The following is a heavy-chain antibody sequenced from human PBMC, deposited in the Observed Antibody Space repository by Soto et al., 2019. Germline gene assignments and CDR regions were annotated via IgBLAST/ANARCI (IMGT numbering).Heavy chain of an antibody. CDR1: GFTFSSYG. CDR2: IWYDGSNK. Sequence: QVQLVESGGGVVQPGRSLRLSCAASGFTFSSYGMHWVRQAPGKGLEWVAVIWYDGSNKYYADSVKGRFTISRDNSKNTLYLQMNSLRAEDTAVYYCARDTPSSGSGSYSLNPFDYWGQGTLVTVSS. J-gene: IGHJ4*02. CDR3: ARDTPSSGSGSYSLNPFDY. V-gene: IGHV3-33*01. D-gene: IGHD3-10*01.